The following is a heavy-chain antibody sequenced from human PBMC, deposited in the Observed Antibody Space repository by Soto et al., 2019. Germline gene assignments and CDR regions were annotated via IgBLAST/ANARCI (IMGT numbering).Heavy chain of an antibody. J-gene: IGHJ6*02. Sequence: QVQLQQWGAGLLKPSETLSLTCAVYGGSFSGYYWSWIRQPPGKGLEWIGEINHSGSTNYNPSLKSRVTISVDTSKNQFSLQLTSVTAADTGVYYCALRFGTAWGQGTTVTVSS. V-gene: IGHV4-34*01. CDR1: GGSFSGYY. CDR2: INHSGST. CDR3: ALRFGTA. D-gene: IGHD3-3*01.